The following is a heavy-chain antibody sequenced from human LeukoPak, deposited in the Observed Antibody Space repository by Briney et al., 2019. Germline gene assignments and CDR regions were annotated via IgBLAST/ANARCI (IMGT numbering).Heavy chain of an antibody. Sequence: PGGPLRLSCAASGFTFSSYGMHWVRQAPGKGLEWVAVISYNGSKKFYADSVKGRFTISRDNSMNTLYLQMNSLRAEDTAVYYCAKARPHSVYYYYGLDVWGQGTTVTVSS. D-gene: IGHD5/OR15-5a*01. J-gene: IGHJ6*02. CDR3: AKARPHSVYYYYGLDV. CDR1: GFTFSSYG. CDR2: ISYNGSKK. V-gene: IGHV3-30*18.